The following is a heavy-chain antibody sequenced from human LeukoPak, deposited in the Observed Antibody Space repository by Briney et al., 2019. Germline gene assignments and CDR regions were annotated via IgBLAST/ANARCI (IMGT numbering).Heavy chain of an antibody. D-gene: IGHD3-10*01. CDR3: ARGGYTVRGVLITPHFDS. J-gene: IGHJ4*02. CDR1: GDSISTYY. CDR2: ITPSGGTI. Sequence: PSETLSLTCIVSGDSISTYYWNWVRQAPGKGLEWVSSITPSGGTIYSADSVRGRFTISRDNAQRSLYLQMNSLRAEDTAVYYCARGGYTVRGVLITPHFDSWGQGTLVTVSS. V-gene: IGHV3-48*01.